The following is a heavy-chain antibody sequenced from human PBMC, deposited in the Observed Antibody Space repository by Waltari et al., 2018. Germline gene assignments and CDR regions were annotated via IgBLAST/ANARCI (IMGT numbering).Heavy chain of an antibody. J-gene: IGHJ4*02. CDR1: GGSISSSSYY. Sequence: QLQLQESGPGLVKPSETLSLTCTVSGGSISSSSYYWGWIRQPPGKGLEWIGSIYYSGCTSSYPSLKRRVTISVDTSKNQFSLKLSSVTAADTAVYYCARVDRTVTGTTDYWGQGTLVTVSS. V-gene: IGHV4-39*07. D-gene: IGHD1-7*01. CDR2: IYYSGCT. CDR3: ARVDRTVTGTTDY.